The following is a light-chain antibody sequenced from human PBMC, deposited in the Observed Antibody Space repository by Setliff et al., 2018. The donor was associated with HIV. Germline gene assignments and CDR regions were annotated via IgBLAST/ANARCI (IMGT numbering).Light chain of an antibody. V-gene: IGLV2-8*01. CDR1: RNDVGRYNF. CDR2: EVN. J-gene: IGLJ2*01. Sequence: QSVLTQPPSASGCLGQSVTISCTGTRNDVGRYNFVSWYRQYPGKAPKLFIYEVNKRPSGVPDRFSGSKSGNTASLTVSGLQVEDEADYYCSSYGGSDNLAIFGGWTKVTVL. CDR3: SSYGGSDNLAI.